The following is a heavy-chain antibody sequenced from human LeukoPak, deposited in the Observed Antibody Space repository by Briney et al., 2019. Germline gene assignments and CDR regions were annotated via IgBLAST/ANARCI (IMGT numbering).Heavy chain of an antibody. CDR3: ARRGYIRRDGIYYYYYMDV. Sequence: PGGSLRLSCAASGFTFSSCEMNWVRQAPGKGLEWVSYISSSGSTIYYADSVKGRFTISRDNAKNSLYLQMNSLRAEDTAVYYCARRGYIRRDGIYYYYYMDVWGKGTAVTVSS. J-gene: IGHJ6*03. CDR1: GFTFSSCE. CDR2: ISSSGSTI. V-gene: IGHV3-48*03. D-gene: IGHD1-14*01.